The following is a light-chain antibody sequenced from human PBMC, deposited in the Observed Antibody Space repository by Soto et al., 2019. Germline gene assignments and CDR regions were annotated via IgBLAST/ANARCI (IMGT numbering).Light chain of an antibody. CDR1: QSVSGN. V-gene: IGKV3-15*01. CDR2: GAS. J-gene: IGKJ4*01. CDR3: QEYNNWPPLT. Sequence: EIVMTQSPATLSVSPGERATLSCRASQSVSGNLAWYQQKPGQAPRLLIYGASTRATGIPARFSGSGSGTEYTLTISSLPSEDFAVYYCQEYNNWPPLTFGLGTKVEIK.